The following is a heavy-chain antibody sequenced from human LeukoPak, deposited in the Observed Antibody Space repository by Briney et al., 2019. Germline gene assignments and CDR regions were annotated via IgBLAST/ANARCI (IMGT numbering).Heavy chain of an antibody. J-gene: IGHJ4*02. V-gene: IGHV4-38-2*02. CDR1: GYSISSGYY. Sequence: SETLSLNCTVSGYSISSGYYWGWIRQPPGEGLEWIGRIYHSGNTYYNPSLKSRVTISVDTSRNQYSLKLSSVTAADTAVYYCATRISGYDSYYFDYWGQGTLVTVSS. D-gene: IGHD5-12*01. CDR3: ATRISGYDSYYFDY. CDR2: IYHSGNT.